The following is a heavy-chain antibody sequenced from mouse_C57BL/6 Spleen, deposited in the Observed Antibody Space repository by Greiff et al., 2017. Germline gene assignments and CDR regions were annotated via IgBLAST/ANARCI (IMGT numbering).Heavy chain of an antibody. Sequence: QVQLQQSDAELVKPGASVKISCKASGYTFTDHTIHWMKQRPEQGLEWIGYIYPRNGSTKYNQKFKGKATLTADKSSNTPYMQLNSLTSEDSAVSYCEGTISTLDYWGKGTTLTVSS. J-gene: IGHJ2*01. CDR2: IYPRNGST. CDR1: GYTFTDHT. CDR3: EGTISTLDY. V-gene: IGHV1-78*01. D-gene: IGHD1-1*01.